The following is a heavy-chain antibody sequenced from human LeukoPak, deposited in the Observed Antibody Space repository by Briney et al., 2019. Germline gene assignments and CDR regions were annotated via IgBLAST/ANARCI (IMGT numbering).Heavy chain of an antibody. CDR3: VVATIIDI. J-gene: IGHJ3*02. V-gene: IGHV3-30-3*01. Sequence: GGSLRLSCAASGFTFSSYAMHWVRQAPGKGLEWVAVISYDGSNKYYADSVKGRFTISRDNSKNTLYLQMNSLRAEDTAVYYCVVATIIDIWGQGTMVTVSS. D-gene: IGHD5-12*01. CDR2: ISYDGSNK. CDR1: GFTFSSYA.